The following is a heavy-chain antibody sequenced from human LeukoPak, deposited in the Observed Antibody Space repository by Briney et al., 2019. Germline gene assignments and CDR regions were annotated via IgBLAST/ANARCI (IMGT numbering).Heavy chain of an antibody. Sequence: SQTLSLTCAVSGGSISSGGYSWSWIRQPPGKGLEWIGYIYHSGSTYYNPSLKSRVTISLDRSKNQFSLKLSSVTAADTAVYYCARIHHGDGMDVWGQGPTVTVSS. CDR1: GGSISSGGYS. D-gene: IGHD4-17*01. CDR2: IYHSGST. CDR3: ARIHHGDGMDV. V-gene: IGHV4-30-2*01. J-gene: IGHJ6*02.